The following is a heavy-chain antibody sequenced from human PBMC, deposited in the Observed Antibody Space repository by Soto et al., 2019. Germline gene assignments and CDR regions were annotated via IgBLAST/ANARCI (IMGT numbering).Heavy chain of an antibody. J-gene: IGHJ4*02. D-gene: IGHD6-6*01. CDR1: GVSNSSYY. CDR3: ARDSASSSSRPLDY. Sequence: LSETLSLTCTVSGVSNSSYYWSWIRQPPGKGLEWIGYISPTGSTNYNPSLKSRVSISLDLSKRQLSLKVTSETAADTAVYYCARDSASSSSRPLDYWRQGTLVTVSS. V-gene: IGHV4-59*01. CDR2: ISPTGST.